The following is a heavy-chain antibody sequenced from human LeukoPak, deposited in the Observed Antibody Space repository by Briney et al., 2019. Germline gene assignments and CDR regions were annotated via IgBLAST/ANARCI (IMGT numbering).Heavy chain of an antibody. Sequence: SETLSLTCTVSVGSVSTSLHYWGWIRQPPGQGLEWIGTTYFTGNTYYNPSLQSRVNISIDTSKNQFFLRLGSVTAADTAVYCCASHLGRDVFDYWGQGVLVAVSS. CDR3: ASHLGRDVFDY. CDR2: TYFTGNT. J-gene: IGHJ4*02. D-gene: IGHD3-16*01. CDR1: VGSVSTSLHY. V-gene: IGHV4-39*01.